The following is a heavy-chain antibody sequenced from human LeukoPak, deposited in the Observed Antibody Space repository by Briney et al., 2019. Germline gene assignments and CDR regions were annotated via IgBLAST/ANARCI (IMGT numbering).Heavy chain of an antibody. D-gene: IGHD1-26*01. CDR3: ARAGGSYNYFDY. Sequence: ASVKVSCKASGGTFSSYAISWVRQAPGQGLEWMGRIIPIFGTANYAQKFQGRVTITTDESTSTAYMELSSLRSEDTAVYYCARAGGSYNYFDYWSQGTLVTVSS. CDR2: IIPIFGTA. J-gene: IGHJ4*02. V-gene: IGHV1-69*05. CDR1: GGTFSSYA.